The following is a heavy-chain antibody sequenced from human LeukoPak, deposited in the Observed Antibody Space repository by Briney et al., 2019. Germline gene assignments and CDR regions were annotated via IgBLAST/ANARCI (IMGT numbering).Heavy chain of an antibody. CDR2: ISSSGSTI. D-gene: IGHD3-10*01. CDR1: GFTFSSYS. Sequence: PGGSLRLSCAASGFTFSSYSMNWVRQAPGKGLEWVSYISSSGSTIYYADSVKGRFTISRDNAKNSLYLQMNSLRAEDTAVYYCARGRQPAFGGYYYYYMDVWGKGTTVTVSS. CDR3: ARGRQPAFGGYYYYYMDV. J-gene: IGHJ6*03. V-gene: IGHV3-48*04.